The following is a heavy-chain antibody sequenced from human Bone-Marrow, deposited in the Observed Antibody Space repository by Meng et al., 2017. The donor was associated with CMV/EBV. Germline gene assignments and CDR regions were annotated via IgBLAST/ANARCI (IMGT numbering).Heavy chain of an antibody. D-gene: IGHD3-10*01. V-gene: IGHV1-58*01. CDR1: GFTFTSSA. CDR2: IVVGSGNT. Sequence: SVKVSCKASGFTFTSSAVQWVRQARGQRLEWIGWIVVGSGNTNYAQKFQERVTITRDMSTSTAYMELSSLRAEDTAVYYCARRGSGSYSVYYYGMDVWGQGTTVTVSS. J-gene: IGHJ6*02. CDR3: ARRGSGSYSVYYYGMDV.